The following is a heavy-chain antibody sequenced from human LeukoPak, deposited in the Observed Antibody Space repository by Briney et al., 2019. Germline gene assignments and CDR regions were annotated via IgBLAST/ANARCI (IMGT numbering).Heavy chain of an antibody. V-gene: IGHV3-7*04. J-gene: IGHJ3*01. CDR3: MRGGWEQRLSVFDV. Sequence: QAGGSLRLSCAASGFSFSSSWMNWVRQAPGKGLQWVANIKEDGSERHYLDSMKGRFTISRDNAKKSLYLEMNSLREDDTAVYYCMRGGWEQRLSVFDVWGQGTVVTVCS. CDR1: GFSFSSSW. CDR2: IKEDGSER. D-gene: IGHD1/OR15-1a*01.